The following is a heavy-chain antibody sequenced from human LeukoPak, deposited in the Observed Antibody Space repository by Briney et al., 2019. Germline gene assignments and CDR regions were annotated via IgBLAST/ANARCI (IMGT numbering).Heavy chain of an antibody. CDR1: GFTFDDYG. Sequence: PGGSLRLSCAASGFTFDDYGLSWVPHAPGKGLEWVYDINWNGGSTGYADSVKGRFTISKDNAKNSLYLQMNSLRAEDTALYYCARDQNSGSYSYFDYWGQGTLVTVSS. CDR3: ARDQNSGSYSYFDY. D-gene: IGHD1-26*01. J-gene: IGHJ4*02. V-gene: IGHV3-20*04. CDR2: INWNGGST.